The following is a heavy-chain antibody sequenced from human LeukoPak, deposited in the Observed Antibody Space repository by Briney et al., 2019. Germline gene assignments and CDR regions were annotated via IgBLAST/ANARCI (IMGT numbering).Heavy chain of an antibody. CDR2: ISGSGGST. CDR3: AAQWLLHGAFDI. V-gene: IGHV3-23*01. D-gene: IGHD6-19*01. CDR1: GLTFSSYA. J-gene: IGHJ3*02. Sequence: GGSLRLSCAASGLTFSSYAMSWVRQAPGKGLEWVSAISGSGGSTYYADSVKGRFTISRDNSKNTLYLQMNSLRAEDTAVYYCAAQWLLHGAFDIWGHGTMVTVSS.